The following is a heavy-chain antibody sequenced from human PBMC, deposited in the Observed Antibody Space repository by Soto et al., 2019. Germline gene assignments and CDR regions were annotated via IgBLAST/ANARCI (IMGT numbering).Heavy chain of an antibody. V-gene: IGHV4-4*07. CDR1: GGAISGYY. CDR2: IYSSGGT. Sequence: SETLSLTCTVSGGAISGYYWTWIRQSAGKGLEWIGRIYSSGGTKYNPSLKSRVTMSLDTSKSQFSLRLSSVTAADTAVYYCARGQRFSDSFDPWGQGTLVTVSS. CDR3: ARGQRFSDSFDP. J-gene: IGHJ5*02. D-gene: IGHD3-3*01.